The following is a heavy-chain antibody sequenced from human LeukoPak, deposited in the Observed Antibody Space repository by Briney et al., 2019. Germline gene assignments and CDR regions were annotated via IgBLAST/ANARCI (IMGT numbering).Heavy chain of an antibody. J-gene: IGHJ4*02. Sequence: ASVTVSCKASGYTFSGYYMHWVRQAPGQGLEWMGWINPNSGDTHYAQRFQGRVTMTWDASISTAYMELSRLYSDDTAVYSCARDLTATAAFDCGGQGTLVTVSS. V-gene: IGHV1-2*02. CDR3: ARDLTATAAFDC. CDR1: GYTFSGYY. D-gene: IGHD6-13*01. CDR2: INPNSGDT.